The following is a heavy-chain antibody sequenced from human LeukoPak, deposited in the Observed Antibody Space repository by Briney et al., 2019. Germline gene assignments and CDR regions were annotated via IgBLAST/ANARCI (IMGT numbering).Heavy chain of an antibody. D-gene: IGHD3-10*01. CDR3: AKEASVFIRGYFDY. Sequence: GGSLRLSCAASGFTVSSNYMSWVRQAPGKGLEWVSVIYSGGSTYYADSVKGRFTISRDNSKNKVYLQMNSLRAEDTAVYYCAKEASVFIRGYFDYWGQGALVTVSS. V-gene: IGHV3-53*01. CDR1: GFTVSSNY. CDR2: IYSGGST. J-gene: IGHJ4*02.